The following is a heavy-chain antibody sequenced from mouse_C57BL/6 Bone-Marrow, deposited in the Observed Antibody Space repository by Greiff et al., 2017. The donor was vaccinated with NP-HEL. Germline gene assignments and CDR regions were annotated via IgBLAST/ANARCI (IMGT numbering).Heavy chain of an antibody. CDR3: ARAPFITTVVADWYFDV. CDR1: GFTFSDYG. D-gene: IGHD1-1*01. J-gene: IGHJ1*03. V-gene: IGHV5-17*01. Sequence: EVQLQQSGGGLVKPGGSLKLSCAASGFTFSDYGMHWVRQAPEKGLEWVAYISSGSSTIYYADTVKGRFTISRDNAKNTLFLQMTSLRSEDTAMYYCARAPFITTVVADWYFDVWGTGTTVTVSS. CDR2: ISSGSSTI.